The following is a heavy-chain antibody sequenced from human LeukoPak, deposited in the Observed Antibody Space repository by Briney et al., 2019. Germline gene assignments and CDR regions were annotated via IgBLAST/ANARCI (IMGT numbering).Heavy chain of an antibody. Sequence: PSETLSLTCTVSGGPISSYYWSWIRQPPGKGLEWIGYIYYSGSTNYNPSLKSRVTISVDTSKNQFSLKLSSVTAADTAVYYCARGDYYDDAFDIWGQGTVVTVSS. V-gene: IGHV4-59*01. CDR3: ARGDYYDDAFDI. CDR2: IYYSGST. J-gene: IGHJ3*02. D-gene: IGHD3-22*01. CDR1: GGPISSYY.